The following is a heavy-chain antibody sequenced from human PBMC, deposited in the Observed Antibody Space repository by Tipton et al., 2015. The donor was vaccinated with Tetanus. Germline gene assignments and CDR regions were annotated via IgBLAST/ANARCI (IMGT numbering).Heavy chain of an antibody. V-gene: IGHV4-39*01. J-gene: IGHJ4*02. CDR1: GGSISSSSYY. CDR2: IYYSGST. CDR3: ARGGVGSWYGPFDY. Sequence: TLSLTCTVSGGSISSSSYYWGWIRQPPGKGLEWIGSIYYSGSTYYNPSLKSRVTISVDTSKNQFSLKLSSVTAADTAVYYCARGGVGSWYGPFDYWGQGTLVTVSS. D-gene: IGHD6-13*01.